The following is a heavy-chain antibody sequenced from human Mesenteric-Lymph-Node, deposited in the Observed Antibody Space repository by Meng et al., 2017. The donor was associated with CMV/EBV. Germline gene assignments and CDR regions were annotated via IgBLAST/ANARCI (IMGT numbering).Heavy chain of an antibody. V-gene: IGHV3-48*03. CDR1: GFTFSSYE. CDR2: ISGSGLVT. CDR3: ARDGGLGAFDI. D-gene: IGHD3-16*01. Sequence: GESLKISCAASGFTFSSYEMKWVRQAPGKGLEWVSYISGSGLVTHYTDSVKGRFIISREHAKNSLYLQMNSLRAGDTAVYYCARDGGLGAFDIWGQGTTVTVSS. J-gene: IGHJ3*02.